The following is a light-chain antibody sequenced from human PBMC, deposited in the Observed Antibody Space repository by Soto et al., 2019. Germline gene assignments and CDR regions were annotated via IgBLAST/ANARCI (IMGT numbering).Light chain of an antibody. V-gene: IGKV4-1*01. CDR1: QSVLYNSNNKNY. CDR2: WAS. CDR3: KQYSRTPTYA. Sequence: DIVMTQSPDSLAVSLGERATINCKSSQSVLYNSNNKNYFAWYQQRPGQPPKLVIYWASTRESGGPDRFSGSVSGTDFTRTINDVQAEDVGIYYCKQYSRTPTYAFGQVNKLEIK. J-gene: IGKJ2*01.